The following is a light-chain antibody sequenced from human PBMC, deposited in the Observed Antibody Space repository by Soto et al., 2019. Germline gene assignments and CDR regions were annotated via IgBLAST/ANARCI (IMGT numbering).Light chain of an antibody. J-gene: IGKJ1*01. V-gene: IGKV1-5*03. Sequence: DIQMTQSPSTLSASIGDRVTITCRASQSIDSWLAWYQQKPGKAPKLLIYKASSLQTGVPSRFSGSGSGTEFTLTISSLQPDDFATYYCQLYNSYSRTFGQGTLVEVK. CDR3: QLYNSYSRT. CDR1: QSIDSW. CDR2: KAS.